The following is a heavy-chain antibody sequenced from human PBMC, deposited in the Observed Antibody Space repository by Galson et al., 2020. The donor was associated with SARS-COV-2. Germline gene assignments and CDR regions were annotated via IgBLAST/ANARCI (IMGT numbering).Heavy chain of an antibody. Sequence: ASVKVSCKVSGYTLTELSMHWVRQAPGKGLEWMGGFDPEDGETIYAQKFQGRVTMTEDTSTDTGYMELSSLRSEDTAVYYCATEFANFGVAIDSAHHFDYWGQGTLVTVSS. CDR2: FDPEDGET. V-gene: IGHV1-24*01. CDR3: ATEFANFGVAIDSAHHFDY. D-gene: IGHD3-3*01. CDR1: GYTLTELS. J-gene: IGHJ4*02.